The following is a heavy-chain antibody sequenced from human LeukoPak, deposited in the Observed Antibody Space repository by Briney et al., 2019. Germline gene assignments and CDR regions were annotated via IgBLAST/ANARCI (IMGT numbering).Heavy chain of an antibody. CDR3: ARIGGSVDIGWFFDY. D-gene: IGHD6-19*01. Sequence: GGSLRLSCAASGFTFINNWMSWVRQAPGKGLEWVANIKQDGSEKLYLDSLKGRFTISRDNAKNSLYLQMSSLRAEDTAVYYCARIGGSVDIGWFFDYWGQGTLVTVSS. CDR1: GFTFINNW. CDR2: IKQDGSEK. J-gene: IGHJ4*02. V-gene: IGHV3-7*01.